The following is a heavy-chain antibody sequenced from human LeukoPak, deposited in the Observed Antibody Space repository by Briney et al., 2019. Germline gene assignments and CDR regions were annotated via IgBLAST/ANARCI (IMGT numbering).Heavy chain of an antibody. CDR3: ARRGLVPAFDI. CDR2: INGDGSST. CDR1: GFTFSSYW. J-gene: IGHJ3*02. D-gene: IGHD2-2*01. V-gene: IGHV3-74*01. Sequence: GSLRLSCAASGFTFSSYWMHWVRQAPGKGLVWVSRINGDGSSTTYADAVKGRFTISRDNAKNTLYLQMSSLRAKDTAVYYCARRGLVPAFDIWGQGTMDTVAS.